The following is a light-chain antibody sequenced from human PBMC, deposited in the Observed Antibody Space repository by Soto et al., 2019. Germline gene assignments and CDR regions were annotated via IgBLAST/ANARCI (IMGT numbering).Light chain of an antibody. CDR2: GAS. Sequence: EIVLTQSPGTLSLSPGERATLSCRASQSVSSNYLAWYQQKPGQAPRLLIHGASSRATGIPDRFSGSGSGTDFTLTISRLEPEDSAVYYCQQSGRPFGQGTKVDIK. V-gene: IGKV3-20*01. J-gene: IGKJ1*01. CDR3: QQSGRP. CDR1: QSVSSNY.